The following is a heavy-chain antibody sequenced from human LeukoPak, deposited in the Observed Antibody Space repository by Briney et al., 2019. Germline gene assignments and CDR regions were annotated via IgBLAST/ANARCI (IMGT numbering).Heavy chain of an antibody. CDR1: GGSISGQY. D-gene: IGHD3-3*01. Sequence: SETLSLTCTVSGGSISGQYWSWIRQPPGRGLEWIGYISYSGNTRYNPSLKSRVTISVDTSKNQFSLKLNSMTAADTSVYYCARLRFLEWLFPWFDPCGQGTLVTVSS. CDR2: ISYSGNT. J-gene: IGHJ5*02. V-gene: IGHV4-59*08. CDR3: ARLRFLEWLFPWFDP.